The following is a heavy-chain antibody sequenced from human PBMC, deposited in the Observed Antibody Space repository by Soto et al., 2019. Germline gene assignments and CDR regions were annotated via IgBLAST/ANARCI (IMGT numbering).Heavy chain of an antibody. D-gene: IGHD2-15*01. V-gene: IGHV1-18*04. CDR2: ISAYNGNT. CDR3: AKEVVVAATGYYYYYGMDV. J-gene: IGHJ6*02. Sequence: ASVKVSCKASGYTFTSYGISWVRQAPGQGLEWMGWISAYNGNTNYAQKLQGRVTMTTDTSTSTAYMELRSPRSDDTAVYYCAKEVVVAATGYYYYYGMDVWGPGNTVTVSS. CDR1: GYTFTSYG.